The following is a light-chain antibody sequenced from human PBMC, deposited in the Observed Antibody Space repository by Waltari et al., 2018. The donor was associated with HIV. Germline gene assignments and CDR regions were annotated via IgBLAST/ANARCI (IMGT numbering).Light chain of an antibody. J-gene: IGKJ4*01. Sequence: DIQMTQSPSSLSASVGDRVTITCRASQSISSYLNWYQQKSGKGPKLLIYAASSLQSGFPSRFSGRGSGTDFTLTISSLQPEDFTTYYCQQSYSTPETFGGGTKVEIK. CDR3: QQSYSTPET. CDR2: AAS. CDR1: QSISSY. V-gene: IGKV1-39*01.